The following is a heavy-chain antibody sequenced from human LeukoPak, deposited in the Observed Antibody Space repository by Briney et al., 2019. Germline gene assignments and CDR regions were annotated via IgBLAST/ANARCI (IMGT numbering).Heavy chain of an antibody. CDR2: IYYSGST. Sequence: SETLSLTCVVSGGSISSNIYYWGWIRQPPGKGLEWIGSIYYSGSTHYSPSLKGRVPLSVDTSQNQFSLQLSSVTAADTAVYYCARLFGHSYGLFDFWGQGTLVSVSS. CDR3: ARLFGHSYGLFDF. V-gene: IGHV4-39*01. CDR1: GGSISSNIYY. J-gene: IGHJ4*02. D-gene: IGHD5-18*01.